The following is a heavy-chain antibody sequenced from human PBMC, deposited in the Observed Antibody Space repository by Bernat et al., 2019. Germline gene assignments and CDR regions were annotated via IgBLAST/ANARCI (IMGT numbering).Heavy chain of an antibody. CDR1: RFTFSSYG. CDR3: ARGGSSSWYEVFY. Sequence: QVQLVESGGGVVQPGRSLRLSCAASRFTFSSYGMHWVRQAPGKGLEWVEVIWYDGSNKYYGDSVNGRFIISRDNSKNTLYLQMNSLRAEETAVYYCARGGSSSWYEVFYWGQGTLVTVSS. CDR2: IWYDGSNK. V-gene: IGHV3-33*01. J-gene: IGHJ4*02. D-gene: IGHD6-13*01.